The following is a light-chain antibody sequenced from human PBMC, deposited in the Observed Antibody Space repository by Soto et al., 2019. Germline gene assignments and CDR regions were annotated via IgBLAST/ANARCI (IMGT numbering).Light chain of an antibody. J-gene: IGKJ3*01. Sequence: EIVLTQSPGTLSLSPGEGATVSCRVSQSINSKSLVWYQRKFGQAPRLLIYNTSSRATGIPDRFSGSGSGTDFTLTISSLEPADFAVYYCQHYGGSFIFGPGTKVDFK. CDR1: QSINSKS. V-gene: IGKV3-20*01. CDR3: QHYGGSFI. CDR2: NTS.